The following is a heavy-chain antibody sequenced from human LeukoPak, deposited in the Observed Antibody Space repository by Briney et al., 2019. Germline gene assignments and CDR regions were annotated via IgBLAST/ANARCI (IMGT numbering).Heavy chain of an antibody. V-gene: IGHV3-48*02. CDR1: GFTFSSYS. Sequence: PGGSLGLSCAASGFTFSSYSMNWVRQAPGKGLEWVSYISSSSSTIYYADSVKGRFTISRDNAKNSVCLQMNSLRDEDTAVYYCARESGMDVWGQGTTVTVSS. CDR3: ARESGMDV. J-gene: IGHJ6*02. CDR2: ISSSSSTI.